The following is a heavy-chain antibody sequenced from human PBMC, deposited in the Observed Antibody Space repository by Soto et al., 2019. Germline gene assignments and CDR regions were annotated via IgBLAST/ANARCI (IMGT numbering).Heavy chain of an antibody. CDR2: ISGSGGST. V-gene: IGHV3-23*01. J-gene: IGHJ4*02. Sequence: PGGSLRLSCAASGFTFSSYAMSWVRHAPGKGLEWVSAISGSGGSTYYADSVKGRFTISRDNSKNTLYLQMNSLRAEDTAVYYCATISGYDSTPGYIFDYWGQGTLVTVSS. CDR1: GFTFSSYA. CDR3: ATISGYDSTPGYIFDY. D-gene: IGHD3-22*01.